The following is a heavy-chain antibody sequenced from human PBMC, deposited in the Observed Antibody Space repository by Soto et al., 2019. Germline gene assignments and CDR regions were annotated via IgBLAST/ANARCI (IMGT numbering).Heavy chain of an antibody. V-gene: IGHV4-61*03. CDR1: GGSVNSGGYY. J-gene: IGHJ4*02. CDR3: ARGAHGPRRFYFDT. Sequence: SETLSLTCTDSGGSVNSGGYYWSWIRQPPGKGLEWIGFIFYNGGTSYNPSLGSRVTISADTSKTLFSLNLNFVTAADTAVYYCARGAHGPRRFYFDTWGQGTLVTVSS. CDR2: IFYNGGT. D-gene: IGHD2-8*01.